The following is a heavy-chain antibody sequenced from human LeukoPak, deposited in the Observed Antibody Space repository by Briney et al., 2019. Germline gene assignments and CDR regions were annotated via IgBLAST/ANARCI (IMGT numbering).Heavy chain of an antibody. V-gene: IGHV4-4*07. Sequence: PSETLSLTCTVSGGSISSYYWSWIRQPAEKGLEWIGRIYTSGSTNYNPSLKSRVTMSVDTSKNQFSLKLSSVTAADTAVYYCARDGDYDILTGYLHAFDIWGQGTMVTVSS. CDR2: IYTSGST. CDR3: ARDGDYDILTGYLHAFDI. J-gene: IGHJ3*02. D-gene: IGHD3-9*01. CDR1: GGSISSYY.